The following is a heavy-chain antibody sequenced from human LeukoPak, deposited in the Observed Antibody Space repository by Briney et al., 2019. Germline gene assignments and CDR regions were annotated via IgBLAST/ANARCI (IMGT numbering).Heavy chain of an antibody. J-gene: IGHJ4*02. Sequence: GGSLRLSCAASGFTFSSYSMNWVRQAPGKGLEWVSSISSSSSYIYYADSVKGRFTISRDNAKNSLYLQMYSLRAEDTAVYYCARVWVGGFVDYWGQGTLVTVSS. CDR1: GFTFSSYS. V-gene: IGHV3-21*01. CDR3: ARVWVGGFVDY. D-gene: IGHD3-10*01. CDR2: ISSSSSYI.